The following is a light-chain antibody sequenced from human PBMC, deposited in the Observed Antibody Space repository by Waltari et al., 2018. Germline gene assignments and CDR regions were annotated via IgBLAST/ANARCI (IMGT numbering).Light chain of an antibody. V-gene: IGKV3-15*01. J-gene: IGKJ2*01. CDR1: QNVDNN. Sequence: EIVMTQSPATLSVSPGERATLSCRASQNVDNNLAWYQHKPGQAPRLLIYGASTRATDIPARFSGSGSGTEFTLTISSLQSEDFAIYYCQQYNNWPPFNFGQGTKLEIK. CDR3: QQYNNWPPFN. CDR2: GAS.